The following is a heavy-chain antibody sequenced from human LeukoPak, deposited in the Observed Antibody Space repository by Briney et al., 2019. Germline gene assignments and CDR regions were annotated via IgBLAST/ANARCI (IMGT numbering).Heavy chain of an antibody. Sequence: PGGSLRLSCAASGFTFSSYEMNWVRQAPGKGLEWVSHISSTGSNNYHADSVKGRFTISRDNARNSLYLQMNSLRTEDTAVYYCAREVHPEGYNYDLVLDYWGQGTLVTVSS. CDR2: ISSTGSNN. D-gene: IGHD3-16*01. CDR1: GFTFSSYE. V-gene: IGHV3-48*03. CDR3: AREVHPEGYNYDLVLDY. J-gene: IGHJ4*02.